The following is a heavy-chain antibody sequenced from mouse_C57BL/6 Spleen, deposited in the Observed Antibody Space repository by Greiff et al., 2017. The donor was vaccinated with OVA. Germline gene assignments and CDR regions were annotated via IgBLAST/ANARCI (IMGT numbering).Heavy chain of an antibody. D-gene: IGHD4-1*02. CDR1: GYAFSSYW. CDR3: ARYSTGTDDFDY. CDR2: IYPGDGDT. J-gene: IGHJ2*01. Sequence: VQLQQSGAELVKPGASVKISCKASGYAFSSYWMNWVKQRPGQGLEWIGQIYPGDGDTNYNGKFKGKATLTADKSSSTAYMQLSSLTSEDSAVYFCARYSTGTDDFDYWGQGTTLTVSS. V-gene: IGHV1-80*01.